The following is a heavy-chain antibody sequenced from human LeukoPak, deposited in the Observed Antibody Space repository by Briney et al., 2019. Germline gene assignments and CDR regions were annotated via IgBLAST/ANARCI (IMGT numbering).Heavy chain of an antibody. CDR1: GFTVSSNY. V-gene: IGHV3-66*01. CDR3: ASSHCTAGSCNWFDP. J-gene: IGHJ5*02. CDR2: MYRGDRT. D-gene: IGHD2-8*02. Sequence: PGGSLRLSCAASGFTVSSNYMSWVRQAPGKGLEWVSFMYRGDRTYYADSVKGRFTMSRDDMEKTVYLQMDSLRAEDTAVYYCASSHCTAGSCNWFDPWDQGTLVTVSS.